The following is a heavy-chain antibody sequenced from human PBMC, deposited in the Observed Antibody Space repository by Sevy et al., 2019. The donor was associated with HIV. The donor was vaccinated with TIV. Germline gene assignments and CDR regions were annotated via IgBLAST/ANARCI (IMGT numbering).Heavy chain of an antibody. D-gene: IGHD6-6*01. CDR2: ISDSSTTI. CDR1: GFTFSSYS. CDR3: ARGLAALPGYYHGMDV. Sequence: GGSLRLSCAASGFTFSSYSMNWVRQAPGKGLEWVSYISDSSTTIYYADSVKGRFTISRDNAKNSLYLQMNSLRAEDTAVYYCARGLAALPGYYHGMDVWGQGTTVTVSS. J-gene: IGHJ6*02. V-gene: IGHV3-48*01.